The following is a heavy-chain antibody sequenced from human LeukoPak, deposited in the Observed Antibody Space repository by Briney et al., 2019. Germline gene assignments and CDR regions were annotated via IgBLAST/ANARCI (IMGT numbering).Heavy chain of an antibody. D-gene: IGHD6-19*01. CDR1: GFTFSSYA. J-gene: IGHJ5*02. CDR3: ARDEDSSGRRFDP. Sequence: PGGSLRLSCAASGFTFSSYAMHWVRQAPGKGLEWVAVISYDGSNKYYADSVKGRFTISRDNSKNTLYLQMNSLRAEDTAVYYCARDEDSSGRRFDPWGQGTLVTVSS. V-gene: IGHV3-30*04. CDR2: ISYDGSNK.